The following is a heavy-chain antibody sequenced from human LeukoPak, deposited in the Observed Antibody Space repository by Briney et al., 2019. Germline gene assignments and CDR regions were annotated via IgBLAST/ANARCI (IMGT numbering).Heavy chain of an antibody. CDR3: ARDPDVTGTTVPNWFDP. CDR1: GYSISSGYY. CDR2: IYHSGST. Sequence: SETLSLTCAVSGYSISSGYYWGWIRQPPGKGLDWIGSIYHSGSTYYNPSLKSRVTISVDTSKNQFSLKLSSVTAADTAVYYCARDPDVTGTTVPNWFDPWGQGTLVTVSS. D-gene: IGHD1-20*01. J-gene: IGHJ5*02. V-gene: IGHV4-38-2*02.